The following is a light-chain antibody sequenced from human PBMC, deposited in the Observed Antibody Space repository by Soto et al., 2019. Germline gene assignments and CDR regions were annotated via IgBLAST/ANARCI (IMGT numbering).Light chain of an antibody. Sequence: QSALTQPASVSGCPGQSITISCTGTGSDVGGYNYVSWYQQHPGKAPKVMIYYVSNRPSGVSNRFSGSKSGNTASLTISGLQAEDEADYYCSSYTSASTPLVFGGGTKVTVL. CDR3: SSYTSASTPLV. V-gene: IGLV2-14*01. J-gene: IGLJ2*01. CDR2: YVS. CDR1: GSDVGGYNY.